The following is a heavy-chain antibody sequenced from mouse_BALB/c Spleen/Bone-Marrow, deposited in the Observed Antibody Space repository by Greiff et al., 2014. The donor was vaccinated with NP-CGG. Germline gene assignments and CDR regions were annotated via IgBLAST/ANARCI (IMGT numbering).Heavy chain of an antibody. D-gene: IGHD1-1*01. CDR1: GYSFASYW. CDR2: IHPSDTET. J-gene: IGHJ3*01. V-gene: IGHV1-61*01. Sequence: QVQLQQSGAELVRPGASVKLSCKAPGYSFASYWMNWVKQRPGQGLEWIGMIHPSDTETRLNQRFKDKATLTVDESSSTAYMQLSSPTSEDSAVYYCARLEGNYGSTFAYWGQGTLVTVSA. CDR3: ARLEGNYGSTFAY.